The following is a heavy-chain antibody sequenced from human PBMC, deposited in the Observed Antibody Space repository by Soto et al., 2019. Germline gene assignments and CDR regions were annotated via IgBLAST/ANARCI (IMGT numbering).Heavy chain of an antibody. Sequence: PGEALNISCKGSGYSFTNYLIGWARQMPGKGLEWMGIIYPSDSDTTYSPSFQGQVTMSADKSISTAYLQWSSLKASDTAMYYCARGVETKPYFDYWGQGTLVTVSS. CDR3: ARGVETKPYFDY. J-gene: IGHJ4*02. V-gene: IGHV5-51*01. CDR1: GYSFTNYL. CDR2: IYPSDSDT.